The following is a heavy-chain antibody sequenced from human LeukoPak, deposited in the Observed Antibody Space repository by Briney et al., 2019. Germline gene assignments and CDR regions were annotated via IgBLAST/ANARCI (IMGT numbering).Heavy chain of an antibody. Sequence: SETLPLTCTVSGGSISSGGYYWSWIRQPPGKGLEWIGYIYHSGSTYYNPSLKSRVTISVDRSKNQFSLKLSSVTAADTAVYYCARDLTGNDAFDIWGQGTMVTVSS. D-gene: IGHD1-20*01. CDR3: ARDLTGNDAFDI. CDR1: GGSISSGGYY. V-gene: IGHV4-30-2*01. CDR2: IYHSGST. J-gene: IGHJ3*02.